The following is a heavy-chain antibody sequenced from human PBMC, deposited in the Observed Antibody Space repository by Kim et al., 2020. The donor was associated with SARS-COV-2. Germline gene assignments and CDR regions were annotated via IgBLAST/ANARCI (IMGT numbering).Heavy chain of an antibody. Sequence: WGSLRLSCAASGFTFSDYSMIWLRPAPGTGLEWVSYISSSGSNIYYADSVEGRLTISRDNAKNSLYLQMNSLRAEDTAVYYCARRGSQLVYYLGTATLV. D-gene: IGHD6-6*01. J-gene: IGHJ4*02. V-gene: IGHV3-11*01. CDR2: ISSSGSNI. CDR3: ARRGSQLVYY. CDR1: GFTFSDYS.